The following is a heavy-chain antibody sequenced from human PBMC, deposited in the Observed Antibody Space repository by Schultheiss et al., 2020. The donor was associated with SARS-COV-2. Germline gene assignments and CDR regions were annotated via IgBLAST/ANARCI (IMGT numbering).Heavy chain of an antibody. CDR2: IKQDGSEK. D-gene: IGHD6-13*01. Sequence: GGSLRLSCAASGVTFSTYWMSWVRQAPGKGLEWVASIKQDGSEKYDVDSMKGGFTISRDNAKNSLYLKMNSLRAVDTAVYYCARVRCPLSSSCSFTYYGMDVWGQGTTVTVSS. CDR1: GVTFSTYW. J-gene: IGHJ6*02. V-gene: IGHV3-7*01. CDR3: ARVRCPLSSSCSFTYYGMDV.